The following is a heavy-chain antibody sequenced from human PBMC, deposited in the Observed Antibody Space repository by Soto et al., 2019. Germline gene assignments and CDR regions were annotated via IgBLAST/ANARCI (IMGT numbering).Heavy chain of an antibody. Sequence: ASVKVSCKASGYTFTSYGISWGRQAPGQGLEWMGWISAYNGNTNYAQKLQGRVTMTTDTSTSTAYMELRSLRSDDTAVYYCARDHPDAVVDYIWGSYRYFDYWG. D-gene: IGHD3-16*02. CDR2: ISAYNGNT. V-gene: IGHV1-18*01. J-gene: IGHJ4*01. CDR1: GYTFTSYG. CDR3: ARDHPDAVVDYIWGSYRYFDY.